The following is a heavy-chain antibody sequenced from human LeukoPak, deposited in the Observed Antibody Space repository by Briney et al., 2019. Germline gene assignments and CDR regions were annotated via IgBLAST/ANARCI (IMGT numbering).Heavy chain of an antibody. D-gene: IGHD6-13*01. CDR2: ISAYNDNT. J-gene: IGHJ5*02. Sequence: GASVKVSCKASGYTFTSYGISWVRQAPGQGLEWMGWISAYNDNTNYAQKLQGRVTMTTDTSTSTAYMELRSLRSDDTAVYYCARDRQYSSSWYWSEWFDPWGQGTLVTVSS. CDR1: GYTFTSYG. V-gene: IGHV1-18*04. CDR3: ARDRQYSSSWYWSEWFDP.